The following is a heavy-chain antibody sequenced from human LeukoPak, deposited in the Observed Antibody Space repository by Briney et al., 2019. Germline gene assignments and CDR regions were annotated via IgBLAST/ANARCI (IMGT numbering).Heavy chain of an antibody. CDR3: ARGSGLRYFDWLPTAGLDY. Sequence: SETLSLTCTVSGGSISSYYWSWIRQPPGKGLEWIGYIYYSGSTNYNPSLKSRVTISVDTSKNQFSLKLSSVTAADTAVYYCARGSGLRYFDWLPTAGLDYWGQGTLVTVSS. D-gene: IGHD3-9*01. J-gene: IGHJ4*02. V-gene: IGHV4-59*01. CDR2: IYYSGST. CDR1: GGSISSYY.